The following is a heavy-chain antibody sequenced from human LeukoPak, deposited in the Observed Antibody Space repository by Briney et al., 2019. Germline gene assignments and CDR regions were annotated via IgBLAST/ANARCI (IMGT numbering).Heavy chain of an antibody. CDR3: ARRSSGYCSSTSCYYWFDP. Sequence: GESLKISCKGSGYSFTSYWISWVRQMPGKGLEWMGIIYPGDSDTRCSPSFQGQVTISADKSISTAYLQWSSLKASDTAMYYCARRSSGYCSSTSCYYWFDPWGQGTLVTVSS. V-gene: IGHV5-51*01. CDR1: GYSFTSYW. CDR2: IYPGDSDT. J-gene: IGHJ5*02. D-gene: IGHD2-2*01.